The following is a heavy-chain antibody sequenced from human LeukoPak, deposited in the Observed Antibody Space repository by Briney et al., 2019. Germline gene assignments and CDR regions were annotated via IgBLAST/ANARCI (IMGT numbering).Heavy chain of an antibody. Sequence: GASVKVSCKASGYTFTSYDINWVRQATGQGVEWMGWLNPNSGKSDFAQKFQGRVTMTRDTSISTAYMELGRLISEDTAVYYCPRGPPFRGSQGWFDPWGQGTLVIVSS. CDR2: LNPNSGKS. J-gene: IGHJ5*02. V-gene: IGHV1-8*01. D-gene: IGHD1-26*01. CDR3: PRGPPFRGSQGWFDP. CDR1: GYTFTSYD.